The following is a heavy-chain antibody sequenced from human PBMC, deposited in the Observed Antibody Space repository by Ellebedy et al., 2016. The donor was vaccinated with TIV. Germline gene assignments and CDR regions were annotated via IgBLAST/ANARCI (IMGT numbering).Heavy chain of an antibody. CDR1: GYTFASYD. Sequence: AASVKVSCKASGYTFASYDINWVRQPNGQGLEWMEWMNPKSGNTGYAQKFQGRVTMTRNTSISTAFMGLSSMSSEDTAVYYCARGRRDNWSSYLFDHWGQGTLVPVSS. V-gene: IGHV1-8*01. CDR3: ARGRRDNWSSYLFDH. D-gene: IGHD1-1*01. CDR2: MNPKSGNT. J-gene: IGHJ4*02.